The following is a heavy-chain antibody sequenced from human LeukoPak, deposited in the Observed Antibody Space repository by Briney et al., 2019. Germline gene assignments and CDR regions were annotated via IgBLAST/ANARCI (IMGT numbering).Heavy chain of an antibody. CDR2: IIPIFGTA. CDR1: GGTFSSYA. CDR3: ARGEFRGSGSYHNANNWFDP. Sequence: ASVKVSCKASGGTFSSYAISWVRQAPGQGLEWMGGIIPIFGTANYAQKFQGRVTITADESTSTAYMELSSLRSEDTAVYYCARGEFRGSGSYHNANNWFDPWGQGTLVTVSS. V-gene: IGHV1-69*13. J-gene: IGHJ5*02. D-gene: IGHD3-10*01.